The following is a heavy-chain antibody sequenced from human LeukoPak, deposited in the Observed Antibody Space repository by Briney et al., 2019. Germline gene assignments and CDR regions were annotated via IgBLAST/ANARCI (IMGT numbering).Heavy chain of an antibody. D-gene: IGHD3-10*01. J-gene: IGHJ4*02. CDR2: IYSTGST. CDR3: ARGRRFAYYYGSGSYYEFDY. Sequence: SETLSLTCTVSGGSISSYYWSWIRQPAGKGLEWIGRIYSTGSTNYNPSLKSRVTISVDTSKNQFSLKLSSVTAADTAVYYCARGRRFAYYYGSGSYYEFDYWGQGTLVTVSS. CDR1: GGSISSYY. V-gene: IGHV4-4*07.